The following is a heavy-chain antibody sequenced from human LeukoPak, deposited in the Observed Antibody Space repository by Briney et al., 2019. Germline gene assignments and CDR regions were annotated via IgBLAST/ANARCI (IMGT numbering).Heavy chain of an antibody. CDR3: ATAHLVMPRNLDMVFDY. V-gene: IGHV3-23*01. CDR2: ISGGGDTT. CDR1: GFSFSSFA. D-gene: IGHD2-2*03. J-gene: IGHJ4*02. Sequence: TGGSLRLSCAASGFSFSSFAMNWVRQAPGQGLEWVSAISGGGDTTYYADSVKGRFTISRDNSKNMVYLQLDNLNAEDTAVYYCATAHLVMPRNLDMVFDYWGQGTLVTVSS.